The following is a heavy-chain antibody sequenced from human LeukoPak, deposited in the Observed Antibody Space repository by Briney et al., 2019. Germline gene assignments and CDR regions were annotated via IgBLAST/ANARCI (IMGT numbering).Heavy chain of an antibody. CDR1: GFTFSSYW. Sequence: GGSLRLSCAASGFTFSSYWMSWVRQAPGKGLEWVSKIKEDGGDTYYVDSVKGRFTISRDNAKNTLYLQMNSLRAEDTAVYYCASDSKVVEAAFAYNMEVWGKRDTVTVSS. J-gene: IGHJ6*03. CDR3: ASDSKVVEAAFAYNMEV. D-gene: IGHD2-15*01. CDR2: IKEDGGDT. V-gene: IGHV3-7*01.